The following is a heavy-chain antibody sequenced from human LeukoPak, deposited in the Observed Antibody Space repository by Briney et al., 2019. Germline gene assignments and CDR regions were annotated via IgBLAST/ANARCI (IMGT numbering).Heavy chain of an antibody. CDR1: GFTFSSYA. Sequence: GWSLRLSCAASGFTFSSYAMSWVRQSPGKGLEWVSAIRDSGSSTHYADSVKGRFTLSCDNSKNTLYLQMNSLSPEDTAVYYCARDPTAANNLPSYYFDYWGQGTLVTVSS. V-gene: IGHV3-23*01. J-gene: IGHJ4*02. D-gene: IGHD6-13*01. CDR3: ARDPTAANNLPSYYFDY. CDR2: IRDSGSST.